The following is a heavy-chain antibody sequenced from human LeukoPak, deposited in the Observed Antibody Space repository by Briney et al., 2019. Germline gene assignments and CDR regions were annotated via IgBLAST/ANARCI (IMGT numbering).Heavy chain of an antibody. CDR1: RFAFRTFP. Sequence: AGGSLRLSCAASRFAFRTFPMGWVRQAPGKGLEWVSGISASGDVTFYANSVRGRFPISRDNSENTLYLQMTGLSADDTAVYCAKSLFTSATGTGRAFDIWGQGTMVTVSS. CDR2: ISASGDVT. CDR3: AKSLFTSATGTGRAFDI. J-gene: IGHJ3*02. V-gene: IGHV3-23*01. D-gene: IGHD1-1*01.